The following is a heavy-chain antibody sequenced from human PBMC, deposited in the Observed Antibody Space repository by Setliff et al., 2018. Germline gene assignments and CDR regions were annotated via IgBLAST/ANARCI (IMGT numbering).Heavy chain of an antibody. CDR2: ISYSGIT. CDR1: GASVSSHY. J-gene: IGHJ6*03. V-gene: IGHV4-59*08. CDR3: ARMTGFAYMDV. Sequence: PSETLSLTCNVSGASVSSHYWDWIRQPPGKGLEWIGFISYSGITTYNVSLKSRVTISLDTSKSQFFLKLNSVTAADTGVYYCARMTGFAYMDVWGKGTPVTVSS.